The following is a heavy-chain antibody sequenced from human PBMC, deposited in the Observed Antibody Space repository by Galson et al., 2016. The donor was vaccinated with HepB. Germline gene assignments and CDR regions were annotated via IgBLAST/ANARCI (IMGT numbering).Heavy chain of an antibody. CDR3: AREPVRLDDLLSGPPKNPDY. Sequence: SLRLSCAASGFTFSSYTMNWVRQAPGKGLEWVSYISSSGTTIYYADSVKGRFTISRDNAKNSLYLQMNSLRAEDTAFYYCAREPVRLDDLLSGPPKNPDYWGQGTLVTVSS. D-gene: IGHD3-9*01. J-gene: IGHJ4*02. CDR1: GFTFSSYT. CDR2: ISSSGTTI. V-gene: IGHV3-48*03.